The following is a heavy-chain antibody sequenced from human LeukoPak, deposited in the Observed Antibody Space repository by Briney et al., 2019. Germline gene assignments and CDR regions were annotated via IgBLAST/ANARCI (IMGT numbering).Heavy chain of an antibody. CDR1: GYTFTGYY. Sequence: ASVKVSCKASGYTFTGYYMHWVRQAPGQGLEWMGWINPNSGGTNCAQKFQGRVTMTRDTSISTAYMELSRLRSDDTAVYYCARNPGYCSSTSCYNSPSDYWGQGTLVTVSS. CDR2: INPNSGGT. J-gene: IGHJ4*02. V-gene: IGHV1-2*02. D-gene: IGHD2-2*01. CDR3: ARNPGYCSSTSCYNSPSDY.